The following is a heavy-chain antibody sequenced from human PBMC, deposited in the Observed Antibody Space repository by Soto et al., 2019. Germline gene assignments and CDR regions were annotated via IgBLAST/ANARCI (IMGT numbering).Heavy chain of an antibody. CDR3: ARTQIWFGDSRDYYGMDV. D-gene: IGHD3-10*01. J-gene: IGHJ6*02. CDR1: GGTFSSYA. V-gene: IGHV1-69*01. Sequence: QVQLVQSGAEVKKPRSSVKVSCKASGGTFSSYAISWVRQAPGQGLEWMGGIIPIFGTANYAQKFQGRVTITADESTSTAYMELSSLRSEDTAVYYCARTQIWFGDSRDYYGMDVWGQGTTVTVSS. CDR2: IIPIFGTA.